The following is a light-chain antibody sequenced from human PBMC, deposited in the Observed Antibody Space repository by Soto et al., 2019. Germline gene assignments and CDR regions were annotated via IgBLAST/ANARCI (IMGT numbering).Light chain of an antibody. J-gene: IGKJ2*01. V-gene: IGKV1-27*01. CDR1: QGISNY. CDR3: QKYNSAPRT. CDR2: AAS. Sequence: DIPMTQSPSSLSVSVGDRVTITCRASQGISNYLAWFQQKPGKVPELLIYAASTLQSGGPSRFSGSGSGKNFTLTISSLQPEDVATSYCQKYNSAPRTFGQGTKLEIK.